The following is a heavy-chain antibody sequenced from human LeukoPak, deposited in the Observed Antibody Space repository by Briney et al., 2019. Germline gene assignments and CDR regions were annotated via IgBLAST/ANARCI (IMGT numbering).Heavy chain of an antibody. CDR1: GFAFSNAW. Sequence: GGSLRLSCAASGFAFSNAWMSWVRQAPGKGLEWVGRIKGKTDGGTTDYAAPVKGRFTISRDDSKNTLYLQMNSLKTEDTAVYYCTTGGYGGQFDYWGQGTLVTVSS. CDR3: TTGGYGGQFDY. CDR2: IKGKTDGGTT. D-gene: IGHD5-12*01. V-gene: IGHV3-15*01. J-gene: IGHJ4*02.